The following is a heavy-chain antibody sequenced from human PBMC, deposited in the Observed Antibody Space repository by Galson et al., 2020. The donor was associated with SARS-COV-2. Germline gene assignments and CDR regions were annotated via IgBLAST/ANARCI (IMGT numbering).Heavy chain of an antibody. CDR3: ARVLGDDYNRNRFEM. D-gene: IGHD4-4*01. V-gene: IGHV3-30*14. Sequence: GESLKISCAASGFTFSSYAMHWVRQAPGKGLEWVAVISYDGSNKYYADSVQGRFSISRDSSKNTLNLQMNSLRADDTAVYYCARVLGDDYNRNRFEMWGQGTMVTVSS. CDR2: ISYDGSNK. J-gene: IGHJ3*02. CDR1: GFTFSSYA.